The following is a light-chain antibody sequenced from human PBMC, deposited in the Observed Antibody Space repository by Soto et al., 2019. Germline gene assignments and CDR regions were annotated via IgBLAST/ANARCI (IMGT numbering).Light chain of an antibody. Sequence: EIVLTQFPGTLSLSPWDRATLSCRASQSVIRRFFAWYQQKPGQAPRLLIYGASSRATGIPDRFSGSGSGTDFTLTISRLEPEDFAVYYCQQYGSSPSFGQGTKVDIK. V-gene: IGKV3-20*01. CDR2: GAS. CDR3: QQYGSSPS. J-gene: IGKJ1*01. CDR1: QSVIRRF.